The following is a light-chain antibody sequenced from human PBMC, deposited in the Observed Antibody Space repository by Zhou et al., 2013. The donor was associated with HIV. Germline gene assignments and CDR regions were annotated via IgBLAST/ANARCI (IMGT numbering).Light chain of an antibody. J-gene: IGKJ2*01. CDR1: QSVSSTY. CDR2: GAS. V-gene: IGKV3-20*01. Sequence: EIVLTQSPGTLSLSPGERATLSCRASQSVSSTYLAWYQQKPGQAPRLLIYGASSRATGIPDRFSGSGFGTDFTLTISRLEPEDFAVYYCQYYDNSPMYTFGQGTKLEFK. CDR3: QYYDNSPMYT.